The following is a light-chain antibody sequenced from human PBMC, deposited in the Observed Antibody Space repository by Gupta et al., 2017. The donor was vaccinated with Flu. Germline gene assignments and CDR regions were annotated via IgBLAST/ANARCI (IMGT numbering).Light chain of an antibody. J-gene: IGKJ2*01. CDR1: QRVSSNF. V-gene: IGKV3-20*01. CDR3: QQYDRSPHT. CDR2: GAS. Sequence: EIVLTQSPGTLSLSPGERATLSCRASQRVSSNFLTWYQKQPGQAPRLLIYGASNRATGIPDRFSGSGSGTDFTLTISRLEPEDFAMYYCQQYDRSPHTFGRGPSWRSN.